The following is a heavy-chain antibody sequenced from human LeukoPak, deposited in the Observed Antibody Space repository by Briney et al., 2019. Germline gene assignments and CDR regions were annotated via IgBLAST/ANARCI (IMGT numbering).Heavy chain of an antibody. J-gene: IGHJ5*02. CDR3: ARQKVGATINWFDP. CDR1: GYSISSGYY. CDR2: IYHSGST. Sequence: SETLSLTCAVSGYSISSGYYRGWIRQPPGKGLEWIGSIYHSGSTYYNPSLKSRVTISVDTSKNQFSLKLSSVTAADTAVYYCARQKVGATINWFDPWGQGTLVTVSS. V-gene: IGHV4-38-2*01. D-gene: IGHD1-26*01.